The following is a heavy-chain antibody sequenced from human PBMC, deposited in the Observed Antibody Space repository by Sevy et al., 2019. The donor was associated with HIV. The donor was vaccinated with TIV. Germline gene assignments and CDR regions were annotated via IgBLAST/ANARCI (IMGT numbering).Heavy chain of an antibody. CDR1: GFTFSSYW. D-gene: IGHD3-16*01. CDR3: ARDSKADYNYGLEEMMAY. V-gene: IGHV3-7*01. CDR2: INQDGSEK. J-gene: IGHJ4*02. Sequence: GGSLRLSCAASGFTFSSYWMSWVRQAPGKGLEWVANINQDGSEKHYGDSVKGRVTISRDCSKKSLFLQVHSLRVEDTAVYYCARDSKADYNYGLEEMMAYWGQGTLVTVSS.